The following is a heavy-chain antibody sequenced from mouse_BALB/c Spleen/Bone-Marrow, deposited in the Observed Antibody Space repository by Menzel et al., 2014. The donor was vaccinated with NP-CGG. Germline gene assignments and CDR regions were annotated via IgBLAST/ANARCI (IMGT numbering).Heavy chain of an antibody. Sequence: EVQRVESGGGLVQPGGSLRLSCATSGFTFTDYYMNWVRQSPGKALEWLAFIRNKAYGYTTEYSASVKGRFTISRDNSQNILYLQMNTLRAEDSATYYCARDMGGLLFDSWGQGTTLSVSS. V-gene: IGHV7-3*02. J-gene: IGHJ2*01. CDR2: IRNKAYGYTT. D-gene: IGHD1-1*01. CDR1: GFTFTDYY. CDR3: ARDMGGLLFDS.